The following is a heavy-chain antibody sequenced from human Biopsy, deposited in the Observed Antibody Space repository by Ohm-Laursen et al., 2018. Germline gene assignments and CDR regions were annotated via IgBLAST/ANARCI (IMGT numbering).Heavy chain of an antibody. CDR3: ARDDAVTVIRGLYY. V-gene: IGHV4-59*01. Sequence: TLSLTCPVSGGSISSYYWNWIRQPPGKGLEWIGYIYYSGTTDHSPSLKSRVTISIDKSKNQFFLKLSSVTAEDTAVYYCARDDAVTVIRGLYYWGQGALVTVSS. D-gene: IGHD2-21*02. CDR2: IYYSGTT. CDR1: GGSISSYY. J-gene: IGHJ4*02.